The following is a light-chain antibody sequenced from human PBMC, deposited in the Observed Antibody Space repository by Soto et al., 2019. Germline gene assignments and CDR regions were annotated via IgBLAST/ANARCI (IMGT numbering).Light chain of an antibody. J-gene: IGLJ1*01. CDR1: SSDVGGYNY. V-gene: IGLV2-14*01. Sequence: QSALTQPASVSGCPGQSITISCTGTSSDVGGYNYVSWYQQHPGKAPKLMIYDVSNRPSGVSNRFSGSKSGNTASLTISGLQAEDEADYYCSSYTSSSTFFGTGTKLTVL. CDR2: DVS. CDR3: SSYTSSSTF.